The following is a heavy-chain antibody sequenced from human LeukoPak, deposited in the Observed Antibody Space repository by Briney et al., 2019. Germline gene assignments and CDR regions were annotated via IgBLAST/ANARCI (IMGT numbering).Heavy chain of an antibody. J-gene: IGHJ3*02. CDR3: ARHTVTYAFDI. D-gene: IGHD4-17*01. CDR2: IYYSGST. CDR1: GGSIRSSTDY. V-gene: IGHV4-39*07. Sequence: SETLSLTCTVSGGSIRSSTDYWGWIRQPPGKELEWIGSIYYSGSTYYNPSLKSRVTISVDTSKNQFSLKLSSVTAADTAIYYCARHTVTYAFDIWGQGTMVTVSS.